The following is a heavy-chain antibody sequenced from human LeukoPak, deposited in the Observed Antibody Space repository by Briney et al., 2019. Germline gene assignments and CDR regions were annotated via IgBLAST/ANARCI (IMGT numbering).Heavy chain of an antibody. V-gene: IGHV3-48*03. CDR2: ISSSGSTI. CDR3: ARVRLGYYYDSSGAFDI. CDR1: GFTFSSYE. D-gene: IGHD3-22*01. J-gene: IGHJ3*02. Sequence: GGSLRLSCAASGFTFSSYEMNWVRQAPGKGLEWVSYISSSGSTIYYADSVKGRFTISRDNAKNSLCLQVNSLRAEDTAVYYCARVRLGYYYDSSGAFDIWGQGTMVTVSS.